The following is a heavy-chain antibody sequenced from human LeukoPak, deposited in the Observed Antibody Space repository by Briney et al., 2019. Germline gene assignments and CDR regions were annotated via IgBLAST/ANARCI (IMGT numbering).Heavy chain of an antibody. CDR1: GFTFDDYA. J-gene: IGHJ5*02. D-gene: IGHD6-19*01. Sequence: PGRSLRLSCAASGFTFDDYAMHWVRQAPGKGLEWVSGISWNSGSIGYADSVKGRFTISRDNAKNSLYLQMNSLRVEDTAVYYCAKGSSSGWHYNWFDPWGQGTLVTVSS. CDR3: AKGSSSGWHYNWFDP. V-gene: IGHV3-9*01. CDR2: ISWNSGSI.